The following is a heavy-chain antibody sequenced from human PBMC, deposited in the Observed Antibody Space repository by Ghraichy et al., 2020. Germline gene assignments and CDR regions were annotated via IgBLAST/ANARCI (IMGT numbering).Heavy chain of an antibody. V-gene: IGHV4-34*01. CDR1: GGSFKGYY. Sequence: SQTLPLTCGVYGGSFKGYYWTWIRQPPGRGPEWIGEINYSGSTNYNPSLKSRVTISVDMSKVQFSLKVSSVTAADTAVYYCARGGVGYCRTSTCNYGMDAWGQGTAVIVSS. D-gene: IGHD2-2*01. CDR2: INYSGST. J-gene: IGHJ6*02. CDR3: ARGGVGYCRTSTCNYGMDA.